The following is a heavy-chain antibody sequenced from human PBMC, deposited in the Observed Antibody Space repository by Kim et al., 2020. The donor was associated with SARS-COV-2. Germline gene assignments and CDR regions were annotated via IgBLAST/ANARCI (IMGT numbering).Heavy chain of an antibody. CDR2: ISGYSGNT. D-gene: IGHD4-4*01. Sequence: ASVKVSCKASGYTFISYGVTWVRQAPGQGLEWVGWISGYSGNTEYAQKLQGRVTMTRDTSTSTAYMELRSLRSDDTAVYYCARGDYSHFQYWGQGTLVTVSS. V-gene: IGHV1-18*01. CDR3: ARGDYSHFQY. J-gene: IGHJ4*02. CDR1: GYTFISYG.